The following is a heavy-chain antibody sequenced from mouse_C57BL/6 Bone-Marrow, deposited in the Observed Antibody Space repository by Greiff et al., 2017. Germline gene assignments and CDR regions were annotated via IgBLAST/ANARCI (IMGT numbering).Heavy chain of an antibody. CDR2: ISSGGSYT. J-gene: IGHJ3*01. V-gene: IGHV5-6*01. CDR1: GFTFSSYG. Sequence: EVQLVESGGDLVKPGGSLKLSCAASGFTFSSYGMSWVRQTPDKRLEWVATISSGGSYTYYPDSVKGRFTISRDNAKNTRYLQMSSLKSEDTAMYYCARHNYAWFAYWGQGTLVTVSA. D-gene: IGHD2-4*01. CDR3: ARHNYAWFAY.